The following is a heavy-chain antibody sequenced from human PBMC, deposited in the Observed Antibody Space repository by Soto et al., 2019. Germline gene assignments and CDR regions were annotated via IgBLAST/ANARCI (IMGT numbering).Heavy chain of an antibody. CDR3: ARTRRGETAIITDGLDL. V-gene: IGHV3-33*01. CDR1: GFSFNTYG. Sequence: PGGSLRLSCAASGFSFNTYGMNWVRQAPGRGLEWVALIWYHGAYEYYADSVKGRFTISRDNSRNTLYLQMNSLKAEDTAVYYCARTRRGETAIITDGLDLWGQGTQVTVSS. J-gene: IGHJ5*02. CDR2: IWYHGAYE. D-gene: IGHD5-18*01.